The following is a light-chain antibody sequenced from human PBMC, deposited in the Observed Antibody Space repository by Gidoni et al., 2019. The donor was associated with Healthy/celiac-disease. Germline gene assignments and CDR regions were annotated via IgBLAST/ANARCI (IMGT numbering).Light chain of an antibody. V-gene: IGKV1-39*01. CDR2: AAS. J-gene: IGKJ1*01. CDR3: QQSYITPWT. CDR1: QSIITY. Sequence: DIQMTQSPSSLSASAGDRVTITCRASQSIITYLNWYQQKPGKAPKVLIYAASNLQSGVPSRFSGSGSGTDFTLTISSLQPEDFATYYCQQSYITPWTFGHGTKVEIQ.